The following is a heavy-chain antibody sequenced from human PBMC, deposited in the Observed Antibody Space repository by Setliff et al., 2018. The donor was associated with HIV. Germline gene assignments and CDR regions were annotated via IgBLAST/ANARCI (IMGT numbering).Heavy chain of an antibody. CDR2: IKEDGSEK. CDR3: TRDGGEY. V-gene: IGHV3-7*03. D-gene: IGHD3-16*01. CDR1: GFIFSRYW. J-gene: IGHJ4*02. Sequence: GGSLRLSCEASGFIFSRYWMSWVRQAPGKGLEWVANIKEDGSEKYYVDSVKGRFTVSRDNTENSVYLQMNGLRVDDTALYYCTRDGGEYWGEGTLVTVSS.